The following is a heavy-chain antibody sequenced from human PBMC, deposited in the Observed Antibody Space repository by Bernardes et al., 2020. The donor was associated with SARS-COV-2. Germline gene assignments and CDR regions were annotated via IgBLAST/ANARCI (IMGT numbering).Heavy chain of an antibody. D-gene: IGHD2-15*01. V-gene: IGHV3-30-3*01. CDR1: GFTFSSYA. CDR2: ISYDGSNK. J-gene: IGHJ6*02. Sequence: GGSLRLSCAASGFTFSSYAMHWVRQAPGKGLEWVAVISYDGSNKYYADSVKGRFTISRDNSKNTLYLQMNSLRAEDTAVYYCARTYSGSYYYGMDVWGQGTTVTVSS. CDR3: ARTYSGSYYYGMDV.